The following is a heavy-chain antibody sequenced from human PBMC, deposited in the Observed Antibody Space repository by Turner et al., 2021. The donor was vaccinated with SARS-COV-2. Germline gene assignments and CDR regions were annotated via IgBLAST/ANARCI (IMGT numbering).Heavy chain of an antibody. CDR1: GFTFDDYA. J-gene: IGHJ6*02. V-gene: IGHV3-9*01. Sequence: EVQLVESGGGLVQPGGSLRLSCAASGFTFDDYAMHWVRQAPGKGMEWVSGISWNSGSIGYADSVKGRFTISRDNAKNSLYLQMNSLRVEDTALYYCVKELGYSSGGMDVWGQGTTVTVSS. D-gene: IGHD6-19*01. CDR2: ISWNSGSI. CDR3: VKELGYSSGGMDV.